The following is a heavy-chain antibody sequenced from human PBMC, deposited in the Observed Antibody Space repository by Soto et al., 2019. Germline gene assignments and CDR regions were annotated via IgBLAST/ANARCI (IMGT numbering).Heavy chain of an antibody. J-gene: IGHJ3*02. CDR1: GFTFSSYG. Sequence: QLQLVEAGGGVVQPGRSLRLSCAASGFTFSSYGIHWVRQAPGKGLEWVAVISYDGTNKWYADSVRGRFIISRDNSKNTLLLQMNSLRAEDAAVYYCAKDWRHIAVAAITGTSALDIWCQGTVVTVSS. D-gene: IGHD6-19*01. CDR3: AKDWRHIAVAAITGTSALDI. CDR2: ISYDGTNK. V-gene: IGHV3-30*18.